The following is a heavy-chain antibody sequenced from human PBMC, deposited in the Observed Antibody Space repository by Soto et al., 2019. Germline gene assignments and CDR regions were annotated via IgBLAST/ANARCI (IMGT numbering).Heavy chain of an antibody. J-gene: IGHJ5*02. CDR2: INAGNGNT. CDR3: ARDLRVLRYFDWLLRIDNWFDP. V-gene: IGHV1-3*01. Sequence: ASVKVSCKASGYTFTSYAMHWVRQAPGQRLEWMGWINAGNGNTKYSQKFQGRVTITRDTSASTAYMELSSLRSEDTAVYYCARDLRVLRYFDWLLRIDNWFDPWGQGTLVTVSS. CDR1: GYTFTSYA. D-gene: IGHD3-9*01.